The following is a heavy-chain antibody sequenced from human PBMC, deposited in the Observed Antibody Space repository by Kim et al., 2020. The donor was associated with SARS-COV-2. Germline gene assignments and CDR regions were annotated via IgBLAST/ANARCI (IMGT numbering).Heavy chain of an antibody. J-gene: IGHJ6*02. D-gene: IGHD3-10*01. CDR2: INSDGSST. CDR3: ARQGLRGYYGSGSLHPPPDYYYYGMDV. V-gene: IGHV3-74*01. Sequence: GGSLRLSCAASGFTFSSYWMHWVRQAPGKGLVWVSRINSDGSSTSYADSVKGRFTISRDNAKNTLYLQMNSLRAEDTAVYYCARQGLRGYYGSGSLHPPPDYYYYGMDVWGQGTTVTVSS. CDR1: GFTFSSYW.